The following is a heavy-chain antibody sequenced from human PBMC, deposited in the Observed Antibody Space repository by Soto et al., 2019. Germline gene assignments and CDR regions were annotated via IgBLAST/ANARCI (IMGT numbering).Heavy chain of an antibody. V-gene: IGHV4-31*01. CDR2: IYYSGTT. Sequence: QVQLQESGPGLVKPSQTLSLTCTVSGGPISRSGGYWSWIRQHPGKGLEWIGYIYYSGTTYYNPRLKIQVTISVDPSKNQFTLRLRSVTAADTGVYYCASSPRAYGDVLWGQGTLVTVSS. J-gene: IGHJ4*02. D-gene: IGHD4-17*01. CDR3: ASSPRAYGDVL. CDR1: GGPISRSGGY.